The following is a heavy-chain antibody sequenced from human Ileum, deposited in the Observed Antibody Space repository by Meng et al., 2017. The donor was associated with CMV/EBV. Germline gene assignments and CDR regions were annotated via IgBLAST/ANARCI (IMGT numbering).Heavy chain of an antibody. V-gene: IGHV4-4*07. D-gene: IGHD1-7*01. CDR2: IYTSGST. Sequence: LHVAGPGLVNPSPTLSLPFTVSGGSSSSFYWNWIRHPAGKGLEWIGRIYTSGSTNYNPSLKSRVTMSVDTSKNQFSLKLSSVTAADTAVYYCARDSSGNWNYADYWGQGTLVTVSS. J-gene: IGHJ4*02. CDR1: GGSSSSFY. CDR3: ARDSSGNWNYADY.